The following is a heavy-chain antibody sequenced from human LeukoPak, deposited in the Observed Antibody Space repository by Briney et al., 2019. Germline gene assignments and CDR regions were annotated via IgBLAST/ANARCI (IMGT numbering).Heavy chain of an antibody. Sequence: SVKVSCKASGGTFSSYAISWVRQAPGQGLEWMGGIIPIFGTANYAQKFQGRVTITADKSTSTAYMELSSLRSEDTAVYYCAFSGYSSGPDYYYYYMDVWGKGTTVTISS. D-gene: IGHD6-19*01. J-gene: IGHJ6*03. V-gene: IGHV1-69*06. CDR1: GGTFSSYA. CDR2: IIPIFGTA. CDR3: AFSGYSSGPDYYYYYMDV.